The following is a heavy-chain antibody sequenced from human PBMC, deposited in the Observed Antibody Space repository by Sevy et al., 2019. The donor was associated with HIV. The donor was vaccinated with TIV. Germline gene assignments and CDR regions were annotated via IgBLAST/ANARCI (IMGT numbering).Heavy chain of an antibody. V-gene: IGHV1-2*02. CDR2: INSDSGVT. D-gene: IGHD4-17*01. J-gene: IGHJ6*02. CDR1: GYIFTDYY. CDR3: ARLTTQPTSDLYGLDV. Sequence: ASVKVSCKASGYIFTDYYIHWVRQAPGQGLEWMAWINSDSGVTNYAQRFQGGVTVTRDPSLSIAYLELTNLKSNDTAIYYCARLTTQPTSDLYGLDVWGQGTTVTVSS.